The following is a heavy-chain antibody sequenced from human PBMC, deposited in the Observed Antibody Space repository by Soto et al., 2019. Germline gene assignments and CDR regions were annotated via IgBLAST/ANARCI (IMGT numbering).Heavy chain of an antibody. CDR3: ASYLWGTVIPPAMDFQH. J-gene: IGHJ1*01. D-gene: IGHD2-21*02. CDR2: ISQNSGSI. V-gene: IGHV3-23*01. CDR1: GFAFSSYL. Sequence: GGSLRLSCAASGFAFSSYLMGWVRQAPGKGLEWISGISQNSGSIYYIESVRGRFTISRDNSKNTLFLQMNTLRVEDTAIYYCASYLWGTVIPPAMDFQHWGQATLVTVSS.